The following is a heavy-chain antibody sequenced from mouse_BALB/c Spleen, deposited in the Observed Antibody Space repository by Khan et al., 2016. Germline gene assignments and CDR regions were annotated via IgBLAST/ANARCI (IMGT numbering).Heavy chain of an antibody. J-gene: IGHJ2*01. CDR2: IDPATGGT. CDR3: TSRDFYSGSPCHFDY. V-gene: IGHV1-15*01. Sequence: QVQLQQSGAELVRPGASVTLSCKASGYTFTDYEMHWVKQTPVHGLQWIGAIDPATGGTAHNQKFKGKATLTEDKSSSTAYMELRSLTSEDSAVYSCTSRDFYSGSPCHFDYWGQGTTLIASS. D-gene: IGHD1-1*01. CDR1: GYTFTDYE.